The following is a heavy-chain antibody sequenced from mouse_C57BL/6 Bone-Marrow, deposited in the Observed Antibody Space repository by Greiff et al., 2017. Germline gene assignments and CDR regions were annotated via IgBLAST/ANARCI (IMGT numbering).Heavy chain of an antibody. J-gene: IGHJ3*01. CDR2: ISSGGSYT. D-gene: IGHD2-4*01. V-gene: IGHV5-6*01. CDR3: ARHEGDYDGFAY. CDR1: GFTFSSYG. Sequence: EVQLQQSGGDLVKPGGSLKLSCAASGFTFSSYGMSWVRQTPDKRLEWVATISSGGSYTYYPDSVKGRFTISRDNAKNTLYLQMSSLKSEDTAMYYCARHEGDYDGFAYWGQGTLVTVSA.